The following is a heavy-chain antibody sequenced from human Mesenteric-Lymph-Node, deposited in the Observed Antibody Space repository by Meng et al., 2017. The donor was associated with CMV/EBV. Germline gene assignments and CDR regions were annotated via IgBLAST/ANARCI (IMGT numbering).Heavy chain of an antibody. Sequence: ASVKASCKASGYTFTAHYIHWVRQAPGQGLEWMGWINPDSAGTKYAQKFQGRVTVTRDTSITTAYMELSRLRPDDTAVYYCASSCSSSTCRAPSPDYWGPGTLVTVSS. V-gene: IGHV1-2*02. CDR3: ASSCSSSTCRAPSPDY. CDR2: INPDSAGT. J-gene: IGHJ4*02. CDR1: GYTFTAHY. D-gene: IGHD2-2*01.